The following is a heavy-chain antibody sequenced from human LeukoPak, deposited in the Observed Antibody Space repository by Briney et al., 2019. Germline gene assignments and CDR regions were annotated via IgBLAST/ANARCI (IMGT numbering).Heavy chain of an antibody. V-gene: IGHV4-39*01. CDR1: GGSISSSSYY. CDR3: ASYSSGWYPGGVDY. Sequence: SETLSLTYCVSGGSISSSSYYWGWIRQPPGKGLEGSGSIYYRGSTYYNPSLKSRLTLSVDTSKNQFSLKLSSVTAADTAVYYCASYSSGWYPGGVDYWGQGTLVTVSS. J-gene: IGHJ4*02. CDR2: IYYRGST. D-gene: IGHD6-19*01.